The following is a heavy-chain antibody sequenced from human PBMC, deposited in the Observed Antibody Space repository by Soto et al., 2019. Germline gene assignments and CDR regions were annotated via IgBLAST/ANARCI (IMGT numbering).Heavy chain of an antibody. CDR1: GFTFITFW. D-gene: IGHD1-1*01. V-gene: IGHV3-74*01. CDR3: ERVYNSLSNYDY. J-gene: IGHJ4*02. Sequence: GGSLILSCSASGFTFITFWMHWVRQAPGKGLVWVSRISSDGSRTSYGDSVKGRFTISRDNAKNTLYLQMNSLRAEDTANYYCERVYNSLSNYDYWGQGTLVTVSS. CDR2: ISSDGSRT.